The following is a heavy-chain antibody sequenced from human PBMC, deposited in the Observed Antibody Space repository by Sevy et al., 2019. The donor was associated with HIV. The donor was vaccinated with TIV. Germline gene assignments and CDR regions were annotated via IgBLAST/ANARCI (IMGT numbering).Heavy chain of an antibody. CDR3: ARDFQPDDSSRWFDGAFDI. CDR1: GFIFSSYA. Sequence: GGSLRLSCAASGFIFSSYAMHWARQAPGKGLEWVAVISHDGSNKYYADSVRGRFTISRDNSKNTLFLQMSSLRAEGTAVYYCARDFQPDDSSRWFDGAFDIWGRGTMVTVSS. J-gene: IGHJ3*02. CDR2: ISHDGSNK. D-gene: IGHD6-13*01. V-gene: IGHV3-30-3*01.